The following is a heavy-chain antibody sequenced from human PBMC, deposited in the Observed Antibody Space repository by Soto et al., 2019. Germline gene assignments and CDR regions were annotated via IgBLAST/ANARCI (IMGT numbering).Heavy chain of an antibody. D-gene: IGHD5-18*01. CDR2: INSDGSST. CDR1: GFTFSSYW. J-gene: IGHJ6*02. Sequence: GGSLRLSCAASGFTFSSYWMHWFRQAPGKGLVWVSRINSDGSSTSNADSVKGRFTISRDNAKNTLYLQMNSLRAEDTAVYYCARAPVDTAMVYESYYYYGMDVWGQGTTVTVSS. V-gene: IGHV3-74*01. CDR3: ARAPVDTAMVYESYYYYGMDV.